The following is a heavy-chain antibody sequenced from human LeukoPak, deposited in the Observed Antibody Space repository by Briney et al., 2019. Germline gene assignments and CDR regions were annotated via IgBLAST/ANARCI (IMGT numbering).Heavy chain of an antibody. V-gene: IGHV6-1*01. D-gene: IGHD2-2*01. CDR3: ARVYQLNRKYYYYYMDV. CDR1: GDSLSSNSAA. Sequence: SQTLSLTCAISGDSLSSNSAAWNWIRQSPSRGLEWLGRTYYRTKWYNDYAVSVKSRITINPHTSKNQFSLQLNSVTPEDTAVYYCARVYQLNRKYYYYYMDVWGKGTTVTVSS. CDR2: TYYRTKWYN. J-gene: IGHJ6*03.